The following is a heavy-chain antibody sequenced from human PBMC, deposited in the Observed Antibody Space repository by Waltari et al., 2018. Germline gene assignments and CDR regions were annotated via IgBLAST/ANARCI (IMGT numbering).Heavy chain of an antibody. J-gene: IGHJ2*01. CDR1: GFTYSVYW. D-gene: IGHD4-17*01. CDR2: SNSEGSST. CDR3: ARGARRTSVTTGWWYFDV. Sequence: EVQLVESGGGLVQPGGSLRLSCAASGFTYSVYWMHWVRQAPGKGLVGGSRSNSEGSSTSYADSVKGRLTISKHNAKNTVYVQRNSLRAEDTAIYYCARGARRTSVTTGWWYFDVWGRGTLVTVSS. V-gene: IGHV3-74*01.